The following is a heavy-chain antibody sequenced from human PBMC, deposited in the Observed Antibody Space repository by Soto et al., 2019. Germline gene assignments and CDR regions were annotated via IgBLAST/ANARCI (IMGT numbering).Heavy chain of an antibody. CDR1: GFRFSGST. CDR2: ISSSSHYI. CDR3: ARDRGEVSAL. V-gene: IGHV3-21*01. D-gene: IGHD2-21*02. Sequence: GGSLRLSCVASGFRFSGSTMNWVRQAPGKGLNWVSSISSSSHYIYYAGSLKGRFTISRDNAKNSLFLQMHSLRAEDTDVYYCARDRGEVSALWGQGTLVTVSS. J-gene: IGHJ4*02.